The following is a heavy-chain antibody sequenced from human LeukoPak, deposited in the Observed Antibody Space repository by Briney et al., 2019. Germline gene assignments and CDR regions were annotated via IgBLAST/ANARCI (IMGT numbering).Heavy chain of an antibody. CDR3: ARRSVSGSPDAFDI. CDR2: INPNSGGT. V-gene: IGHV1-2*02. Sequence: GASVKVSCKASGYTFTGYYMHWVRQAPGQGLEWMGWINPNSGGTNYAQKFQGRVTMTRDTSISTAYMELSRLRSDDTAVYYCARRSVSGSPDAFDIWGQGTMVTVSS. CDR1: GYTFTGYY. D-gene: IGHD1-26*01. J-gene: IGHJ3*02.